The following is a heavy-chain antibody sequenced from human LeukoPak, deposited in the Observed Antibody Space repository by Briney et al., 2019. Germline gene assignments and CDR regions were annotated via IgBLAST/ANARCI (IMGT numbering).Heavy chain of an antibody. CDR2: IFYSGST. CDR1: GGSISSGSYY. V-gene: IGHV4-39*01. Sequence: SETLSLTCTVSGGSISSGSYYWGWIRQPPGKGLEWIGSIFYSGSTYYNPSLKSRVTISVDASKSQFSLKLSSVTAADTAVYYCARHERDASFDHALDIWGQGTVVTVSS. D-gene: IGHD5-24*01. J-gene: IGHJ3*02. CDR3: ARHERDASFDHALDI.